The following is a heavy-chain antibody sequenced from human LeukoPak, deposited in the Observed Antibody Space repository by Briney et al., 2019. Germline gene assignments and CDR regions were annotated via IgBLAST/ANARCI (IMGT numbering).Heavy chain of an antibody. D-gene: IGHD3-16*01. Sequence: SETLSLTCTVSGGSISSSSYYWGWIRQPPGKGLEWIGSIYYSGSTYYNPSLKSRVTISVDTSKNQFSLKLSSVTAADTAVYYCARHEMVITFGGSPPWFDYWGQGTLVTVSS. J-gene: IGHJ4*02. CDR1: GGSISSSSYY. CDR3: ARHEMVITFGGSPPWFDY. CDR2: IYYSGST. V-gene: IGHV4-39*07.